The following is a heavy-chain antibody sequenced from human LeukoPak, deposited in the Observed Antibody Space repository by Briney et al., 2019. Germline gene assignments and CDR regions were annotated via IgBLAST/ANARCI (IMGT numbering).Heavy chain of an antibody. CDR3: ARGGYYGSGNDFRFDP. Sequence: SETLSLTCTVSGGSISSSSNYWGWIRQPPGQGLEWIGTIYYSGSTYYNPSLQSRVTISVDTSKKQFSLKLSSVTAADTAIYYCARGGYYGSGNDFRFDPWGQGTLVTVSS. V-gene: IGHV4-39*01. D-gene: IGHD3-10*01. CDR2: IYYSGST. J-gene: IGHJ5*02. CDR1: GGSISSSSNY.